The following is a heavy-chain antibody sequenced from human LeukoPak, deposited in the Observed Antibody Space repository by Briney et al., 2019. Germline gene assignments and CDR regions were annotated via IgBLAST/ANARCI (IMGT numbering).Heavy chain of an antibody. CDR2: INTNTGNP. V-gene: IGHV7-4-1*02. Sequence: ASVKVSCKASGYSFTTYAMHWVRQAPGQGLEWMGWINTNTGNPTYAQGFTGRFVFSLDTSVSTAYLQISSLKAEDTAVYYCARLYSSSSPGFGGDYWGQGTLVTVSS. J-gene: IGHJ4*02. D-gene: IGHD6-6*01. CDR3: ARLYSSSSPGFGGDY. CDR1: GYSFTTYA.